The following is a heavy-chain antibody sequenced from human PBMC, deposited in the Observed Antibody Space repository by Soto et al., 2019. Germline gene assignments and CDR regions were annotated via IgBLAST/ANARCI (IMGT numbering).Heavy chain of an antibody. CDR2: IIPIFGTA. J-gene: IGHJ3*02. Sequence: QVQLVQSGAEVKKPGSSVKVSCKASGGTFSSSAISWVRQAPGHGLEWMGGIIPIFGTANYAQKFQGRVTITADESTITAYMELSSLRSEDTAVYYCARGVLREEAFDIWGQGTMVTVSS. CDR3: ARGVLREEAFDI. D-gene: IGHD3-10*01. CDR1: GGTFSSSA. V-gene: IGHV1-69*01.